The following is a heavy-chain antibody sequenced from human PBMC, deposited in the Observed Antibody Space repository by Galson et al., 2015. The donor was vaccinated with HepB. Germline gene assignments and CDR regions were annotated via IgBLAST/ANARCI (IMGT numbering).Heavy chain of an antibody. V-gene: IGHV5-10-1*01. CDR2: IDLSDSYT. J-gene: IGHJ3*02. CDR1: GSNFHSYW. CDR3: ARPRLSGLLIHAFDI. D-gene: IGHD3-10*01. Sequence: QSGAEVKKPGESLRISCKGSGSNFHSYWINWVRQMPGKGQEWMGRIDLSDSYTNYSPSFQGHVTISAGESITTAYLQWNTLKASDTAMYYCARPRLSGLLIHAFDIWGQGTMVSVSS.